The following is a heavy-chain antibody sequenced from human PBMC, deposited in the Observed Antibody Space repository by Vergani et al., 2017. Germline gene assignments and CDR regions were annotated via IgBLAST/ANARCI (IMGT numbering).Heavy chain of an antibody. D-gene: IGHD2-15*01. V-gene: IGHV3-21*01. CDR3: AREGGPYCSGGSCYYPTGYYGMDV. CDR1: GFTFSSYS. J-gene: IGHJ6*02. Sequence: EVQLVESGGGLVQPGGSLRLSCAASGFTFSSYSMNWVRQAPGKGLEWVSSISSSSSYIYYAASVKGRFTISRDNAKNSLYLQMKLLRAEDTAVYYCAREGGPYCSGGSCYYPTGYYGMDVWGQGTTVTVSS. CDR2: ISSSSSYI.